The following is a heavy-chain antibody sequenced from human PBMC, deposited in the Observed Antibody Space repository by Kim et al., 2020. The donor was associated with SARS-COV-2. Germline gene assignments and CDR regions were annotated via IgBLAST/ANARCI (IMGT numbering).Heavy chain of an antibody. J-gene: IGHJ5*02. V-gene: IGHV1-69*06. CDR2: IIPIFGTA. CDR3: ARGGRVFGELPAAHWFDP. Sequence: SVKVSCKASGGTFSSYAISWVRQAPGQGLEWMGGIIPIFGTANYAQKFQGRVTITADKSTSTAYMELSSLRSEDTAVYYCARGGRVFGELPAAHWFDPWGQGTLVTVSS. D-gene: IGHD3-10*02. CDR1: GGTFSSYA.